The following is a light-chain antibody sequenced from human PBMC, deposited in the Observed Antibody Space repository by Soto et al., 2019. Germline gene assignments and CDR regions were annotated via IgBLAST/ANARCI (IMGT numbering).Light chain of an antibody. CDR3: QSYDSSLSGSV. CDR2: ANT. Sequence: QSVLTQPPSVSGAPGQRVTISCTGSSSNIGTGYDVHWYQQLPGTAPRLLIFANTKRPSGVPDRFSASKSGTSASLAITDLQAEDAADYYCQSYDSSLSGSVFGGGTKLTVL. J-gene: IGLJ2*01. V-gene: IGLV1-40*01. CDR1: SSNIGTGYD.